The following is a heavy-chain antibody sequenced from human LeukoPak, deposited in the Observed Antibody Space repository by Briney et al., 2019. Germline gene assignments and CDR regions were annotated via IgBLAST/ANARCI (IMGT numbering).Heavy chain of an antibody. V-gene: IGHV3-23*01. CDR3: TKLYRIDTTKVVVITPYFDY. CDR2: ISGCDGST. Sequence: PGESLSLSCAASGFTVSSYAISWVRKAPGKGLELVSGISGCDGSTYYENSVKGRVTITKDNPNIKLYLQMNSLTAENTAVYYCTKLYRIDTTKVVVITPYFDYWGQGTLVTVSS. CDR1: GFTVSSYA. J-gene: IGHJ4*02. D-gene: IGHD3-22*01.